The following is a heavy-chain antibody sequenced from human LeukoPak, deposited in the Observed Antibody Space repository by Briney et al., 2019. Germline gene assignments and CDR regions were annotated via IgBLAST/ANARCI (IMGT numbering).Heavy chain of an antibody. J-gene: IGHJ4*02. CDR3: ARGSRRLADFHY. V-gene: IGHV4-39*01. D-gene: IGHD1-26*01. CDR1: GGSITSSPSY. CDR2: ISYSGST. Sequence: PSETLSLTCTVSGGSITSSPSYWGWIRQSPGKGLGWIGTISYSGSTYYNPSLQSRVTISVDTSKNQFSLELSSVTAAGTAVYYCARGSRRLADFHYWGQGTLVTVSS.